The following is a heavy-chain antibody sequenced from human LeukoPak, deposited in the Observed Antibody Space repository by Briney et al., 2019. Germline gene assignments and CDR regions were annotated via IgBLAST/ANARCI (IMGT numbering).Heavy chain of an antibody. CDR3: ARAYYYGSGSYYALRY. D-gene: IGHD3-10*01. J-gene: IGHJ4*02. CDR1: GYSISSGYY. V-gene: IGHV4-38-2*02. CDR2: IYHSGST. Sequence: SETLSLTCTVSGYSISSGYYWGWIRQPPGKGLEWIGSIYHSGSTYYNPSLKSRVTISVDTSKNQFSLKLSSVTAADTAVYYCARAYYYGSGSYYALRYWGQGTLVTVSS.